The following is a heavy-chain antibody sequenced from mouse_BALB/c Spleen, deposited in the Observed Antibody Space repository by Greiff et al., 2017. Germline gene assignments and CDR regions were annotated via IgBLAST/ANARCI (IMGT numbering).Heavy chain of an antibody. Sequence: EVHLVESGGGLVKPGGSLKLSCAASGFAFSSYDMSWVRQTPEKRLEWVAYISSGGGSTYYPDTVKGRFTISRDNAKNTLYLQMSSLKSEDTAMYYCARRGYGNYGGAMDYWGQGTSVTVSS. D-gene: IGHD2-1*01. CDR3: ARRGYGNYGGAMDY. J-gene: IGHJ4*01. V-gene: IGHV5-12-1*01. CDR2: ISSGGGST. CDR1: GFAFSSYD.